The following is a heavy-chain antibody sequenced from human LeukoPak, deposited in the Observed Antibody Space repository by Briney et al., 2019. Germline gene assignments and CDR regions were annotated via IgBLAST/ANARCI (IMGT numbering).Heavy chain of an antibody. D-gene: IGHD6-13*01. CDR3: AKSIAAAGAFDY. V-gene: IGHV3-21*01. CDR2: ISSSSSYI. CDR1: GFTFSSYS. J-gene: IGHJ4*02. Sequence: GRSLRLSCAASGFTFSSYSMNWVRQAPGKGLEWVSSISSSSSYIYYADSVKGRFTISRDNAKNSLYLQMNSLRAEDTAVYYCAKSIAAAGAFDYWGQGTLVTVSS.